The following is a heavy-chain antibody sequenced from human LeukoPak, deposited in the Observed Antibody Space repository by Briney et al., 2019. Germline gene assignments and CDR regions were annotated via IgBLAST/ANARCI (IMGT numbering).Heavy chain of an antibody. J-gene: IGHJ2*01. CDR1: GFTFSIYA. D-gene: IGHD1-1*01. CDR2: ISYDGSND. Sequence: PGGPLRLSCAGSGFTFSIYAIHWVRQAPGKGLEWVAVISYDGSNDYYADSVKGRFTISRDNSKNTLYLQMNSLRPEDTAVYYCARPPARYDADWYFDLWGRGTLVTVSS. CDR3: ARPPARYDADWYFDL. V-gene: IGHV3-30*01.